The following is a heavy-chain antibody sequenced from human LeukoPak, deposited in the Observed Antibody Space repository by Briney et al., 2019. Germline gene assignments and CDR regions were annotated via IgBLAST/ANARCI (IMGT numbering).Heavy chain of an antibody. V-gene: IGHV4-34*01. CDR1: GGSFSGYY. J-gene: IGHJ6*02. Sequence: SETLSLTCAVYGGSFSGYYWSWIRQPPGKGLEWIGEINHSGSTNYNPPLKSRVTISVDTSKNQFSLKLSSVTAADTAVYYCARHKSGWNYYYYGMDVWGQGTTVTVSS. D-gene: IGHD6-19*01. CDR3: ARHKSGWNYYYYGMDV. CDR2: INHSGST.